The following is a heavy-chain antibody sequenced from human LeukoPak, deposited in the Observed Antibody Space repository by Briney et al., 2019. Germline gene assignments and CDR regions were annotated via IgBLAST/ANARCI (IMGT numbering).Heavy chain of an antibody. CDR3: ARAPMYSSGWYWWFDP. CDR1: GYTFTSYD. CDR2: TNPNSGNT. V-gene: IGHV1-8*01. D-gene: IGHD6-19*01. J-gene: IGHJ5*02. Sequence: ASVKVSCKASGYTFTSYDINWMRQATGQGLEWMGWTNPNSGNTGYAQKFQGRVTMTRNTSISTAYMELSSLRSEDTAVYYCARAPMYSSGWYWWFDPWGQGTLVTVSS.